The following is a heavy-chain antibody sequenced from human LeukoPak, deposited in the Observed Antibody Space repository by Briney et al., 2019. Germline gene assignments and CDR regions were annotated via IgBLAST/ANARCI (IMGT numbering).Heavy chain of an antibody. CDR2: ISSDGRST. J-gene: IGHJ4*02. V-gene: IGHV3-74*01. CDR1: GFTFSDNW. D-gene: IGHD3-16*01. Sequence: GGSPRLSCAASGFTFSDNWMHWVRQAPGKGLVWVSVISSDGRSTIYADSVKGRFTISRDNAKNTLYLQMDSLRAEDTAVYFCASQLGGNVYWGQGTLVTVSS. CDR3: ASQLGGNVY.